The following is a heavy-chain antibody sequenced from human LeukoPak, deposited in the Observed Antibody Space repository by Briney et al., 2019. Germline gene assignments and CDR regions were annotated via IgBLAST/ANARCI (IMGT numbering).Heavy chain of an antibody. CDR1: GFTFSSHA. CDR3: ARVPPFDYSNYYQTDY. D-gene: IGHD4-11*01. CDR2: ISYDGSTK. J-gene: IGHJ4*02. V-gene: IGHV3-30*04. Sequence: QPGGSLRLSCAASGFTFSSHALHWVRQAPGKGLEWVAVISYDGSTKYYADSVKGRFTISRDNSKNTLYLQMNSLRAEDTAVYYCARVPPFDYSNYYQTDYWGQGTLVTVSS.